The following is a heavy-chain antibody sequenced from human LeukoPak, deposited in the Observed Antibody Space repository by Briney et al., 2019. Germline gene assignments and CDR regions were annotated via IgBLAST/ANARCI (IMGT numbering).Heavy chain of an antibody. CDR3: ARGRYLTTSGGAAAGFLDY. D-gene: IGHD6-13*01. Sequence: SETLSLTCAVYGGSLSAYYWTWIRQPPGKGLEWIGEINHGGSTHYNPSLKSRVTISVDTSQKQFSLRLTSVTAADTAVYYCARGRYLTTSGGAAAGFLDYWGQGSLVTVST. CDR2: INHGGST. CDR1: GGSLSAYY. V-gene: IGHV4-34*01. J-gene: IGHJ4*02.